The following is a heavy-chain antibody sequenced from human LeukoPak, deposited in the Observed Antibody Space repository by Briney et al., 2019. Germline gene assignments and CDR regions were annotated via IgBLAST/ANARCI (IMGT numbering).Heavy chain of an antibody. CDR3: ARQGTSIVGATIDY. CDR1: GGSIRGSTYY. V-gene: IGHV4-39*01. J-gene: IGHJ4*02. CDR2: IYYSGIT. Sequence: PSETLSLTCTVSGGSIRGSTYYWGWVRQPPGKGLEWIVNIYYSGITYYNPSLKSRFTIYVDTSKNQFSLKLTSVTAADTALYYCARQGTSIVGATIDYWGQGTLVTVSS. D-gene: IGHD1-26*01.